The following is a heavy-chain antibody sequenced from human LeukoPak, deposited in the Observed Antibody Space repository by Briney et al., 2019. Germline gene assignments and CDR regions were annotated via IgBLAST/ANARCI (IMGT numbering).Heavy chain of an antibody. CDR2: INEDGSAK. CDR3: ARDVYDSGRGALDI. CDR1: GFTFSTSW. Sequence: GGSLRLSCAASGFTFSTSWMSWVRQGPGKGLEWVANINEDGSAKYYVDSVKGRFTISRDNAKNSLFLQMNSLRAEDTAVYYCARDVYDSGRGALDIFGQGTMVTVSS. V-gene: IGHV3-7*01. D-gene: IGHD3-10*01. J-gene: IGHJ3*02.